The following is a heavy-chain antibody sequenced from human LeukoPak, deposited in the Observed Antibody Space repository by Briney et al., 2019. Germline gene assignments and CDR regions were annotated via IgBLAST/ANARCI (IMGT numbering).Heavy chain of an antibody. CDR2: INHSGST. D-gene: IGHD2-2*01. CDR3: ARKHRVVPAASHAGNWFDP. J-gene: IGHJ5*02. Sequence: PSETLSLTCAVYGGSFSGYYWSWIRQPPGKGLEWIGEINHSGSTNYNPSLKSRVTISVDTSKNQFSLKLSSVTAADTAVYYCARKHRVVPAASHAGNWFDPWGQGTLVTVSS. V-gene: IGHV4-34*01. CDR1: GGSFSGYY.